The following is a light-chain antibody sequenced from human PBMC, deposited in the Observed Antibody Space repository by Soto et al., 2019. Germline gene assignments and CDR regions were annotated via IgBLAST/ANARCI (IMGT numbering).Light chain of an antibody. J-gene: IGKJ3*01. Sequence: DIQMTQSPSSLSASVGDRVTITCPASQDISNYLNWYQQKPGKAPKLLIYDASNLETGVPSRFSGSGSGTDFTFTISSLQPEDIATYYCQQYDNLLSFTFGPGTKVDIK. CDR1: QDISNY. CDR3: QQYDNLLSFT. V-gene: IGKV1-33*01. CDR2: DAS.